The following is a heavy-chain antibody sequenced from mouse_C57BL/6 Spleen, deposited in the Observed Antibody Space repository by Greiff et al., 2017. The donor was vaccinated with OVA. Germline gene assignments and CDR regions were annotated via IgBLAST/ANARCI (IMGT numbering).Heavy chain of an antibody. Sequence: QLQQPGAELVKPGASVKLSCKASGYTFTSDWMHWVKQRPGRGLEWMGRIDPNSGGTKYNEKFKSKATLTVDKPSSTAYMQLSSMTSEDSAVYICVRSYYGSPFEYCGHGTTVTVSS. J-gene: IGHJ2*01. CDR2: IDPNSGGT. D-gene: IGHD1-1*01. CDR3: VRSYYGSPFEY. V-gene: IGHV1-72*01. CDR1: GYTFTSDW.